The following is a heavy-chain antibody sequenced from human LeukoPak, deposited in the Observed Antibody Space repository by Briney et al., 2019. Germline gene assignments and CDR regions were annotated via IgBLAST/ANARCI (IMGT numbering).Heavy chain of an antibody. J-gene: IGHJ6*03. V-gene: IGHV4-59*01. D-gene: IGHD3-22*01. CDR2: IYYSGST. Sequence: SETLSLTCIVSGGSISSYHWSWIRQPPGKGLEWIGYIYYSGSTNYNPSLKSRVTISVDTSKNQFSLKLSSVTAADTAVYYCARTSGDSSGYHYYHYMDVWGKGTTVTVSS. CDR3: ARTSGDSSGYHYYHYMDV. CDR1: GGSISSYH.